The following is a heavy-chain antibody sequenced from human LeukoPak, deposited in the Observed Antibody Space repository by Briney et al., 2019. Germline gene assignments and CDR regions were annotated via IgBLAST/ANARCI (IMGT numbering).Heavy chain of an antibody. V-gene: IGHV3-7*01. CDR3: ARDQRSYYDSSGYYFGFDY. CDR1: GFTFSSYW. D-gene: IGHD3-22*01. Sequence: GGSLRLPCAASGFTFSSYWMSWVRQAPGKGLEWVANIKQDGSEKYYVDSVKGRFTISRDNAKNSLYLQMNSLRAEDTAVYYCARDQRSYYDSSGYYFGFDYWGQGTLVTVSS. CDR2: IKQDGSEK. J-gene: IGHJ4*02.